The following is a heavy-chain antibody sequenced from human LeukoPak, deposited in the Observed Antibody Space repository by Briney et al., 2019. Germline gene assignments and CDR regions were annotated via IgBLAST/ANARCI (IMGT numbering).Heavy chain of an antibody. J-gene: IGHJ4*02. CDR1: GYTRTRYG. D-gene: IGHD2-2*01. V-gene: IGHV1-18*04. CDR3: AREPYCSSTSCPPADY. Sequence: ASVKVSCKASGYTRTRYGISSGRQAPGQGLEWMGWISAYNGNTNYAQKLQGRVTMTTDTSTSTAYMELRSLRSDDTAVYYCAREPYCSSTSCPPADYWGQGTLVTVSS. CDR2: ISAYNGNT.